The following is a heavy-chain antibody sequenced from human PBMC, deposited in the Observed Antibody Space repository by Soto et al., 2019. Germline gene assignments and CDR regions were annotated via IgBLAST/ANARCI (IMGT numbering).Heavy chain of an antibody. CDR1: GFTFSRYD. Sequence: PGGSLRLSCAASGFTFSRYDMNWVRQAPGKGLEWVSVVSGSGGTSYYADSVKGRFIISRDNSKNTLYLQMNSLRAEDTAVYYCARDQPGYSYGYGLGYWGQGTLVTVSS. CDR3: ARDQPGYSYGYGLGY. J-gene: IGHJ4*02. D-gene: IGHD5-18*01. V-gene: IGHV3-23*01. CDR2: VSGSGGTS.